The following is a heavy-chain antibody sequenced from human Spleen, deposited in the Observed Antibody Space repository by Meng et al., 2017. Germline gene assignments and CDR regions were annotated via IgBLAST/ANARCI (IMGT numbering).Heavy chain of an antibody. CDR3: MADASTVAPHYYYGMDI. Sequence: GESLKISWEGSGFTFSNAWMTWVRQVSGKRLEWVGRIKSKPDGETTDYAAPVKGRFTISRDDSKNTLYLQMNSLKTEDAAVYYCMADASTVAPHYYYGMDIWGQGTTVTVSS. V-gene: IGHV3-15*01. J-gene: IGHJ6*02. D-gene: IGHD4-23*01. CDR1: GFTFSNAW. CDR2: IKSKPDGETT.